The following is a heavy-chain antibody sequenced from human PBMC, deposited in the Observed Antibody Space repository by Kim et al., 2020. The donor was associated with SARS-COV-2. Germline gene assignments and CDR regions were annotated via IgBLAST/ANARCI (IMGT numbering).Heavy chain of an antibody. CDR3: ARDPNSFDSSGYPVFDY. CDR2: ISTYNANT. J-gene: IGHJ4*01. D-gene: IGHD3-22*01. Sequence: ASVKVSCKASGYTFTSYGISWVRQAPGQGLEWMGWISTYNANTNSAQKLQGRVTMTTDTSTSTAYMELRSLISDDTAVYYCARDPNSFDSSGYPVFDYWG. V-gene: IGHV1-18*01. CDR1: GYTFTSYG.